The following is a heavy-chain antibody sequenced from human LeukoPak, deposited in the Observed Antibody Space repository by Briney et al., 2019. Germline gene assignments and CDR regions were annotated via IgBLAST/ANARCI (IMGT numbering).Heavy chain of an antibody. V-gene: IGHV3-66*01. CDR1: GFTVSSNY. CDR2: FYSGGST. CDR3: ARDLAGIDY. D-gene: IGHD6-19*01. Sequence: GGSLRLSCVVSGFTVSSNYMSWVRQAPGKGLEWVSMFYSGGSTFYADSVKGRFTIARDSSKNTLYLQMNSLRAEDTAVYYCARDLAGIDYWGQGTLVTVSS. J-gene: IGHJ4*02.